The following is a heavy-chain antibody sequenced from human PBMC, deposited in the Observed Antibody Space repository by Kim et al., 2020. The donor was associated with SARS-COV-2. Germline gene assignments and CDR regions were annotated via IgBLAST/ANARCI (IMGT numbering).Heavy chain of an antibody. CDR2: ISYDGSNK. D-gene: IGHD3-10*01. CDR3: ASYPTFRGVIITHDAFDI. J-gene: IGHJ3*02. Sequence: GGSLRLSCAASGFTFSSYAMHWVRQAPGKGLEWVAVISYDGSNKYYADSVKGRFTISRDNSKNTLYLQMNSLRAEDTAVYYCASYPTFRGVIITHDAFDIWGQGTMVTVSS. CDR1: GFTFSSYA. V-gene: IGHV3-30*04.